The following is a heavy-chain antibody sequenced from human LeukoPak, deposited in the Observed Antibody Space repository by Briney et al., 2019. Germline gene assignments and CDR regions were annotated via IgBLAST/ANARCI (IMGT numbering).Heavy chain of an antibody. V-gene: IGHV3-9*03. J-gene: IGHJ4*02. CDR1: GFTFDDYA. CDR2: ISWNSGSI. Sequence: GGSLRLSCAASGFTFDDYAMHWVRQAPGKGLEWVSGISWNSGSIGYADSVKGRFTISRDNAKNSLYLQMNSLRAEDMALYYCAKDQGYSLRSGPFDYWGQGTLVTVSS. CDR3: AKDQGYSLRSGPFDY. D-gene: IGHD3-16*01.